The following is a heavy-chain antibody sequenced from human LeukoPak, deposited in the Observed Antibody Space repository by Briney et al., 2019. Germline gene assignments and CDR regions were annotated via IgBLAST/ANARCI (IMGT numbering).Heavy chain of an antibody. V-gene: IGHV1-58*01. CDR3: AADFLTYYYDSGGAGYFDY. CDR2: FVVGSGNT. D-gene: IGHD3-22*01. Sequence: GTSVKVSCKASGFTFTSSAVQWVRQARGQRLEWIGWFVVGSGNTNYAQKFQERVTITRDMSTSTAYMELSSLRSEGTAVYYCAADFLTYYYDSGGAGYFDYWGQGTLVTVSS. J-gene: IGHJ4*02. CDR1: GFTFTSSA.